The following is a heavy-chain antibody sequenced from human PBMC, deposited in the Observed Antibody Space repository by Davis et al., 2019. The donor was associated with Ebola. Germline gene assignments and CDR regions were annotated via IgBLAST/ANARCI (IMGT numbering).Heavy chain of an antibody. CDR3: AILGETYYDFWSGYYPFDY. J-gene: IGHJ4*02. CDR2: ISSSSSTI. CDR1: GFTFSSYS. D-gene: IGHD3-3*01. Sequence: PGGSLRLSCAASGFTFSSYSMNWVRQAPGKGLEWVSYISSSSSTIYYADSVKGRFTISRDNAKNSLYLQMNSLRAEDTAVYYCAILGETYYDFWSGYYPFDYWGQGTLVTVSS. V-gene: IGHV3-48*04.